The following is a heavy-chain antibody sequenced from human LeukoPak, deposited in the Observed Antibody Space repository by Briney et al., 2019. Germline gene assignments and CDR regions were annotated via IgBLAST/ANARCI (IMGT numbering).Heavy chain of an antibody. D-gene: IGHD3-16*01. CDR1: GFTFSSYG. CDR2: INHNGNVN. J-gene: IGHJ6*02. V-gene: IGHV3-7*03. CDR3: ARGGGLDV. Sequence: PGRSLRLSCAAPGFTFSSYGMHWVRQAPGKGLEWVASINHNGNVNYYVDSVKGRFTISRDNAKNSLYLQMSNLRAEDTAVYFCARGGGLDVWGQGATVTVSS.